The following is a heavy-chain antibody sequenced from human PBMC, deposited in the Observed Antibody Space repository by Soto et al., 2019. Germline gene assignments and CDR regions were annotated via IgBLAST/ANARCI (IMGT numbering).Heavy chain of an antibody. CDR1: GYTFTSYA. J-gene: IGHJ4*02. D-gene: IGHD5-18*01. CDR2: INAGNGNT. CDR3: SRHGYSYGGGYFDY. V-gene: IGHV1-3*01. Sequence: ASVKVSCKASGYTFTSYAMHWVRQAPGQRLEWMGWINAGNGNTKYSQKFQGRVTITRDTSASTAYMEQSSLRSEDTAVYYCSRHGYSYGGGYFDYWGQGTLVTVSS.